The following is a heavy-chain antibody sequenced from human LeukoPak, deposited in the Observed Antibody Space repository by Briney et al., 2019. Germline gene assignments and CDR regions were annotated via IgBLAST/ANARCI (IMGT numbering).Heavy chain of an antibody. D-gene: IGHD1-26*01. CDR1: GFSFSGHY. V-gene: IGHV3-72*01. CDR2: SGSKAHNYAT. Sequence: GGSLRLSCAASGFSFSGHYMDWVRQAPGKGLEWVGRSGSKAHNYATEHAASVKGRFTISRDDSKNSLYLQMSSLKTGDTAVYYCVVGATGALDYWGQGTLVTVSS. J-gene: IGHJ4*02. CDR3: VVGATGALDY.